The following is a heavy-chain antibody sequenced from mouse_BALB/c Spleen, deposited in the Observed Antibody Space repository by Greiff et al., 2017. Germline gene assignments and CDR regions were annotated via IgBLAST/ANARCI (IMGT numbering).Heavy chain of an antibody. J-gene: IGHJ4*01. Sequence: EVNLVESGGDLVKPGGSLKLSCAASGFTFSSYGMSWVRQTPDKRLEWVATISSGGSYTYYPDSVKGRFTISRDNDKNTLYLQMSSLKSEDTAMYYCARLIAMDYWGQGTLVTVSS. CDR2: ISSGGSYT. V-gene: IGHV5-6*01. CDR3: ARLIAMDY. CDR1: GFTFSSYG.